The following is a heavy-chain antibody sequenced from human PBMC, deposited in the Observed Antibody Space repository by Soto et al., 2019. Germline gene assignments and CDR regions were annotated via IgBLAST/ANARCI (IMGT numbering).Heavy chain of an antibody. D-gene: IGHD2-2*01. CDR3: ARYCSSTSCYGGGLGY. Sequence: QVQLVQSGAEVKKPGASVKVSCKASGYTFTSYGISWVRQAPGQGLEWIGWISAYNGNTNYAQKLQGRVTMTTDTSTSTAYMELRSLRSDDTAVYYGARYCSSTSCYGGGLGYWGQGTLVTVSS. CDR2: ISAYNGNT. CDR1: GYTFTSYG. V-gene: IGHV1-18*01. J-gene: IGHJ4*02.